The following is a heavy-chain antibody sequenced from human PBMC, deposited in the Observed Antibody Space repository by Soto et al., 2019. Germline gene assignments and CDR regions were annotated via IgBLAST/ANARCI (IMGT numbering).Heavy chain of an antibody. CDR1: GGSISSGGYS. D-gene: IGHD4-17*01. Sequence: QLQLQESGSGLVKPSQTLSLTCAVSGGSISSGGYSWSWIRQPPGKGLEWIGYIYHSGSTCYNPSLKSRVTISGDRSKNQFALKLSSVTAADTAVYYCARAHYGDYGYGMDVWGQGTTVTVSS. V-gene: IGHV4-30-2*01. CDR2: IYHSGST. CDR3: ARAHYGDYGYGMDV. J-gene: IGHJ6*02.